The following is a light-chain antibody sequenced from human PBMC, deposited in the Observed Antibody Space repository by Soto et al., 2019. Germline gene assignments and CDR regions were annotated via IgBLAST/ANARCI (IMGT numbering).Light chain of an antibody. CDR3: QQYENLPT. J-gene: IGKJ5*01. CDR1: QNINNY. CDR2: DAS. Sequence: IHIAPSPFSLSASVGDRVTIPFQASQNINNYLNWYQQKPGRAPKLLIYDASNLEAGVPSRFRGSGSGTDFTFTISRLQPEDIATYYCQQYENLPTFGQGTRLEIK. V-gene: IGKV1-33*01.